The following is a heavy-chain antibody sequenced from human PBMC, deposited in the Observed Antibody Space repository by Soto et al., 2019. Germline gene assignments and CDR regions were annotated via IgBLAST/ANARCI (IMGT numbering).Heavy chain of an antibody. CDR2: ISYDGSNK. V-gene: IGHV3-30-3*01. CDR1: GFTFSSYA. CDR3: ARDLGP. Sequence: GGSLRLSCAASGFTFSSYAMHWVRQAPGKGLEWVAVISYDGSNKYYADSVKGRFTISRDNSKNTLYLQMNSLRAEDTAVYYCARDLGPWRQGTLVTVSS. D-gene: IGHD3-16*01. J-gene: IGHJ5*02.